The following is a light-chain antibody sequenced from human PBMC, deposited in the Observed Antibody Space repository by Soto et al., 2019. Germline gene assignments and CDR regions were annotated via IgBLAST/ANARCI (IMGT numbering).Light chain of an antibody. V-gene: IGKV2-28*01. CDR3: MQALPTTS. CDR2: LGS. Sequence: DIVMTQSPLSLPVTPGEPASISCRSSQSLLHSNGYNYLDWYLQKPGQSPQLLIYLGSNRASGVPDRFSGSGSGTDFTLKIRRVEAEDVGVYYCMQALPTTSFGQGTKLEIK. J-gene: IGKJ2*01. CDR1: QSLLHSNGYNY.